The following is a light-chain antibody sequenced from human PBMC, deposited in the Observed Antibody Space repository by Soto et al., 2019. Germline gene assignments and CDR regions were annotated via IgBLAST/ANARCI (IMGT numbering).Light chain of an antibody. CDR3: QQYGRSPLLT. V-gene: IGKV3-20*01. Sequence: EIVLTQSPGTLSLSPGERATLSCRASQSVSSSYLAWYQQKPGQAPRLLIYNAASRATGIPDRFSGSGSGTDFTLTISRLEPEDFAVYYCQQYGRSPLLTFGGGTKVDIK. CDR1: QSVSSSY. J-gene: IGKJ4*01. CDR2: NAA.